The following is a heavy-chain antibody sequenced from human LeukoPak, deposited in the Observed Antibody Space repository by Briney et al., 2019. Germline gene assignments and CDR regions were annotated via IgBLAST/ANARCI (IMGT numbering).Heavy chain of an antibody. CDR2: IWHDGSEK. D-gene: IGHD3-10*01. J-gene: IGHJ4*02. Sequence: GGSLRLSCAASGFIFTTYPMHWVRQAPGKGLEWVALIWHDGSEKDYADSVKGRFTISRDNSKNTLYLQMNSLRAEDTAVYYCAREFPMVRGDFDYWGQGTLVTVSS. CDR1: GFIFTTYP. CDR3: AREFPMVRGDFDY. V-gene: IGHV3-33*08.